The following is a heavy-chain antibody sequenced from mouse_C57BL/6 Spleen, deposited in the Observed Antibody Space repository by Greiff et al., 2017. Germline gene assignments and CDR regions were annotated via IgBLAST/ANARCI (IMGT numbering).Heavy chain of an antibody. J-gene: IGHJ1*03. V-gene: IGHV6-6*01. D-gene: IGHD2-4*01. CDR1: GFTFSDAW. CDR3: ARLDDYEWYFDV. Sequence: DVKLVESGGDLVQPGGSMKLSCAASGFTFSDAWMDWVRQSPEKGLEWVADIRNKANNHATYYAESGRGRFSISRDESKSSDYLKMNSLRAEDNCSYYCARLDDYEWYFDVWGTGTTVTVSS. CDR2: IRNKANNHAT.